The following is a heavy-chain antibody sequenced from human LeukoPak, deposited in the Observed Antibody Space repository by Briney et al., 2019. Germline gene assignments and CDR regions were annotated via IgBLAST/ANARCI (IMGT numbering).Heavy chain of an antibody. V-gene: IGHV4-59*01. CDR1: GGSISGYY. J-gene: IGHJ6*02. D-gene: IGHD3-22*01. CDR2: IYYSGST. Sequence: PSETLSLTCTVSGGSISGYYWSWIRQPPGKGLEWIGYIYYSGSTNYNPSLKSRVTISVDTSKNQFSLKLISVTAADTAVYYCARFVVMEYYYYYGMDVWGQGTTVTVSS. CDR3: ARFVVMEYYYYYGMDV.